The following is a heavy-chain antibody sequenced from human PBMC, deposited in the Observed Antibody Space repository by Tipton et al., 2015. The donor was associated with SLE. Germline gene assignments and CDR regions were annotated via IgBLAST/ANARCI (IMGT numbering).Heavy chain of an antibody. CDR3: AKGGGLQGGY. V-gene: IGHV4-61*02. CDR1: GGSISSGSYY. J-gene: IGHJ4*02. CDR2: IYTSGSGST. Sequence: TLSLTCTVSGGSISSGSYYWSWIRRPAGKGLEWIGRIYTSGSGSTNYNPSLKSRVSISVDTSKNQFSLKLSSVTAADTAVYYCAKGGGLQGGYWGQGTLVTVSS. D-gene: IGHD2-15*01.